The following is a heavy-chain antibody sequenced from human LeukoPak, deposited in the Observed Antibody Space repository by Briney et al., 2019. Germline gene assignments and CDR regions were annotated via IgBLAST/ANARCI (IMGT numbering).Heavy chain of an antibody. J-gene: IGHJ4*02. V-gene: IGHV3-23*01. D-gene: IGHD3-9*01. CDR2: VSGSGSST. CDR1: GFTCSSYA. Sequence: GGTLRFYGAASGFTCSSYAMSWLPPAPGKELQWGLTVSGSGSSTYYADYVKGRFTISRDNSKNSLDLQMISPKAEDAAVYYCAKDHAPGRYFDWSGTEPFEYWGQGTLVTVSS. CDR3: AKDHAPGRYFDWSGTEPFEY.